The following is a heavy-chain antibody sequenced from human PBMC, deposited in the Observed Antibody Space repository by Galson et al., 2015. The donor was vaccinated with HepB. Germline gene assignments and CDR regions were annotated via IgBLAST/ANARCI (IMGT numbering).Heavy chain of an antibody. Sequence: SLRLSCAASGFTFSSCWMNWVRQAPGKGLEWVANIKQDGSEKYYADSVKGRFTISRDNAKNSLYLQMNSLRAEDTAVYYCARVSYSYFYDMDVWGQGTTVTVSS. D-gene: IGHD2-21*01. CDR1: GFTFSSCW. CDR2: IKQDGSEK. V-gene: IGHV3-7*03. CDR3: ARVSYSYFYDMDV. J-gene: IGHJ6*02.